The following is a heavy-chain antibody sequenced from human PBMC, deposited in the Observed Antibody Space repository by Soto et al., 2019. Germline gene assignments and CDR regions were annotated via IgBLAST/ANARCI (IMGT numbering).Heavy chain of an antibody. J-gene: IGHJ4*02. V-gene: IGHV1-18*01. CDR2: ISPLKGNT. D-gene: IGHD6-25*01. Sequence: GASVKVSCKASGYTFTSYDINWVRQAPGQGLEWMGWISPLKGNTKYAQKVQGRVSVTTDTSTNTVYMELSGIRYDDTALYYCARSGEHPFDFWGQGTLVTSPQ. CDR1: GYTFTSYD. CDR3: ARSGEHPFDF.